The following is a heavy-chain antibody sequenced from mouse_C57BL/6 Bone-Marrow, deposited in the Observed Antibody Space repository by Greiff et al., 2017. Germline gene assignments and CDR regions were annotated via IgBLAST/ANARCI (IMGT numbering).Heavy chain of an antibody. V-gene: IGHV1-26*01. CDR3: ARRLFDY. J-gene: IGHJ2*01. CDR1: GYTFTDYY. D-gene: IGHD1-2*01. CDR2: INPNNGGT. Sequence: EVKLQQSGPELVKPGASVKISCKASGYTFTDYYMNWVKQSHGKSLEWIGDINPNNGGTSYNQKFKGKATLTVDKSSSTAYMELRSLTSEDSAVYYCARRLFDYWGQGTTLTVSS.